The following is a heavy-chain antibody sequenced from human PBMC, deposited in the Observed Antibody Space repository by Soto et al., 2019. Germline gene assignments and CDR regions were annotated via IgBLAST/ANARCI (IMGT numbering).Heavy chain of an antibody. Sequence: EVQLVESGGGLVQPGGSLRLSCAGSGFTLSDHYIDWVRQAPGKGLEWVGRSRDKAQGYSTAYAASVKGRFTTSRDESKNSVYLQMNSLRAEDTAVYYCARDRGFYYSSGTLATGDYNYGMDVWGQGTTVIVSS. D-gene: IGHD3-10*01. CDR3: ARDRGFYYSSGTLATGDYNYGMDV. V-gene: IGHV3-72*01. CDR2: SRDKAQGYST. CDR1: GFTLSDHY. J-gene: IGHJ6*02.